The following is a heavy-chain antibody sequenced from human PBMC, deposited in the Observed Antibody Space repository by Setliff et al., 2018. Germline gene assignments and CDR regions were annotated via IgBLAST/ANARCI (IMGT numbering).Heavy chain of an antibody. Sequence: SETLSLTCSASGGSISSGSHYWAWIRQPPEKRLEWIGSVYYIGTTHYNPSLKSRVTISVDPSKNQFSLKMSSVTAADTAVYYCAREFTVDSREAGYFNYWGHGTLVTVSS. CDR2: VYYIGTT. D-gene: IGHD6-13*01. CDR1: GGSISSGSHY. V-gene: IGHV4-39*02. J-gene: IGHJ4*01. CDR3: AREFTVDSREAGYFNY.